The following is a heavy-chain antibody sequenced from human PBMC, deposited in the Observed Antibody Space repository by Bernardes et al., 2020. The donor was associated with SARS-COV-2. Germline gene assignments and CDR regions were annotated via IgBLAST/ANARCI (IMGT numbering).Heavy chain of an antibody. CDR2: IYYSGIT. D-gene: IGHD3-22*01. J-gene: IGHJ4*02. CDR1: GGSISSSSYY. Sequence: SETLSLTCTVSGGSISSSSYYWGWIRQPPGKGLEWIGNIYYSGITYYNPSLTSRVTISVDTSKNQFSLKLSSVTAADTAVYYCARQATMIGVVTKDRCYFDYGGQGTLVTVSS. V-gene: IGHV4-39*01. CDR3: ARQATMIGVVTKDRCYFDY.